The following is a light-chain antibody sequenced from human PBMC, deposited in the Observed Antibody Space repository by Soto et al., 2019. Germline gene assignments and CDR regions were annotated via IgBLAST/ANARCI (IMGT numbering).Light chain of an antibody. Sequence: EIVLTQSPATLSLSPGERATLSCGSIQSISSNSLAWYQQKPGLAPRLLIYDVSRRATDIPDRFGGSGSGTDFTLTISRLEPEDFAVYYCQQYGATPQLTFGGGTKVDIK. V-gene: IGKV3D-20*01. CDR2: DVS. CDR1: QSISSNS. J-gene: IGKJ4*01. CDR3: QQYGATPQLT.